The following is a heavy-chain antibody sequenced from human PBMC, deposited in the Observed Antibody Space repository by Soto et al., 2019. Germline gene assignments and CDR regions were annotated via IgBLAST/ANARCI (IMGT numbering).Heavy chain of an antibody. V-gene: IGHV4-34*01. J-gene: IGHJ5*02. CDR3: ARGWVNWFDP. CDR1: GGSFSGYY. D-gene: IGHD7-27*01. CDR2: INHSGST. Sequence: LSLTCAVYGGSFSGYYWIWIRQPPGKGLEWIGEINHSGSTNYNPSLKSRVTISVDTSKNQFSLKLSSVTAADTAVYYCARGWVNWFDPWGQGTLVTVSS.